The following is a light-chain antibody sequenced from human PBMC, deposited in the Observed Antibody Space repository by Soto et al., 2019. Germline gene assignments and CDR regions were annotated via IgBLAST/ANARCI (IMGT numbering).Light chain of an antibody. J-gene: IGKJ1*01. CDR1: QSVSSSY. V-gene: IGKV3-20*01. Sequence: IVLTQSPGTLSLSPGERATLSCRASQSVSSSYLAWYQQKPGQAPRLLIYDASSRATGIPDRFSGSGSGTDFTLTISRLEPEDFAVYYCQQYGSSPQTFGQGNKVEIK. CDR3: QQYGSSPQT. CDR2: DAS.